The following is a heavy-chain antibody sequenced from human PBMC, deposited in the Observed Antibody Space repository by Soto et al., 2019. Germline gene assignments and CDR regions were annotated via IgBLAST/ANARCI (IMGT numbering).Heavy chain of an antibody. D-gene: IGHD2-15*01. J-gene: IGHJ4*02. Sequence: PGESLKISCKGSGYSFTSYWIGWVRQMPGKGLEWMGIIYPGDSDTRYSPSFQGQVAISADKSISTAYLQWSSLKASDTAMYYCARPLVYCSGGSCYNPVDYWGQGTLVTVSS. V-gene: IGHV5-51*01. CDR2: IYPGDSDT. CDR3: ARPLVYCSGGSCYNPVDY. CDR1: GYSFTSYW.